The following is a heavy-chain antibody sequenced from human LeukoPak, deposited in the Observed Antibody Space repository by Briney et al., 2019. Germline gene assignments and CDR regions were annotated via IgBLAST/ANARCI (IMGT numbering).Heavy chain of an antibody. V-gene: IGHV1-8*03. CDR2: MNPNSGNT. J-gene: IGHJ6*03. D-gene: IGHD6-13*01. Sequence: ASVKVSCKASGYTFTSYDINWVRQAPGQGLEWMGWMNPNSGNTGYAQKFQGRVTITRNTSISTAYMELSSLRSEATAVYYCARGTKGGSSWYDYYHYYYMDVWGKGTTVTVSS. CDR3: ARGTKGGSSWYDYYHYYYMDV. CDR1: GYTFTSYD.